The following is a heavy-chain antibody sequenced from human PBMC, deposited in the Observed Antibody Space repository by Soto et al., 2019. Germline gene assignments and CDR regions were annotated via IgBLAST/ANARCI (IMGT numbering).Heavy chain of an antibody. J-gene: IGHJ3*02. V-gene: IGHV3-30-3*01. Sequence: GGSLGLACAASVFSCVSYSMNWVRQAPVNWLEWVAVISYDGSNKYYSDSVKGLFTISRDNSKNTLYLQMNSLRTEDTAVYFCERPADAFDICGTTQMVTVS. CDR1: VFSCVSYS. CDR2: ISYDGSNK. CDR3: ERPADAFDI.